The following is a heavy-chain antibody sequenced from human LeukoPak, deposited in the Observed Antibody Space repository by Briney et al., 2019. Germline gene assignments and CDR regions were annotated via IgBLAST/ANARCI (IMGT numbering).Heavy chain of an antibody. Sequence: SGTLSLTCTVSGGSISSYYWSWIRQPPGKGLEWIGYIYYSGSTNYNPSLKSRVTISVDTSKNQFSLELSSVTAADTAVYYCARHTQATGDAFDIWGQGTMVTVSS. CDR2: IYYSGST. CDR3: ARHTQATGDAFDI. J-gene: IGHJ3*02. V-gene: IGHV4-59*08. CDR1: GGSISSYY.